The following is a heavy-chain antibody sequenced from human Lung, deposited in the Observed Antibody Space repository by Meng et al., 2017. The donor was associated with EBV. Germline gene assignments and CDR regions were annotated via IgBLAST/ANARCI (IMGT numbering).Heavy chain of an antibody. Sequence: QGQLVQSGSELKQPGASVKVSCRPSGYTFTSYAINWVRQAPGQGPDWMGWIDPNTGNLTYDQGFTGRFVFSLDTSVSTAYLQINSLRADDTAVYYCARDSPLDGYSLLDYWGQGTLVTVSS. CDR3: ARDSPLDGYSLLDY. V-gene: IGHV7-4-1*02. CDR2: IDPNTGNL. D-gene: IGHD5-24*01. CDR1: GYTFTSYA. J-gene: IGHJ4*02.